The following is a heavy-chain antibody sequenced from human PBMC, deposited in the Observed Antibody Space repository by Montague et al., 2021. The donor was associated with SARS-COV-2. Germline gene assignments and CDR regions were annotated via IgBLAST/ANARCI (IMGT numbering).Heavy chain of an antibody. Sequence: SETLSLTCTVSGDSISSSSYNWGWIRQPPGKGLEWIGSVHYSGGPYYNPSLKSRVTIYVDTSKSQLSLKLSSVTAADTAVYYCTRHVHMTWPEPSPGFDYWGQGTLVTVSS. D-gene: IGHD1-1*01. CDR3: TRHVHMTWPEPSPGFDY. J-gene: IGHJ4*02. V-gene: IGHV4-39*01. CDR1: GDSISSSSYN. CDR2: VHYSGGP.